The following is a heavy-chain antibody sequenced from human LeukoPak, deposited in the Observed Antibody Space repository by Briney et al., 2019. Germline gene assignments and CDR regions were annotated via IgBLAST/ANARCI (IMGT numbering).Heavy chain of an antibody. V-gene: IGHV1-2*02. J-gene: IGHJ3*02. CDR1: GYIFSDYH. CDR2: INPNSGGT. Sequence: ASVKVSCTASGYIFSDYHMHWVRQAPGQGLEWLGWINPNSGGTNYAQKFQDRVIMTRDTSISTVYMELSRLRSDDTAMFYCARDNRGSDDAFGIWGQGTKVTVSS. CDR3: ARDNRGSDDAFGI. D-gene: IGHD3-10*01.